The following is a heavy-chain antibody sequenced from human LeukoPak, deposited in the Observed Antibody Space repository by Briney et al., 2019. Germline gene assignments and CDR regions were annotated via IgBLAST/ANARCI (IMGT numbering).Heavy chain of an antibody. CDR3: ARTAITMVRGVTRYYFDY. D-gene: IGHD3-10*01. CDR1: GYSISSGYY. CDR2: IYHSGST. Sequence: PSETLSLTCTVSGYSISSGYYWGWIRQPPGKGLEWIGSIYHSGSTYYNPSLKSRVTISVDTSKNQFSLKLSSVTAADTAVYYCARTAITMVRGVTRYYFDYWGQGTLVTVSS. J-gene: IGHJ4*02. V-gene: IGHV4-38-2*02.